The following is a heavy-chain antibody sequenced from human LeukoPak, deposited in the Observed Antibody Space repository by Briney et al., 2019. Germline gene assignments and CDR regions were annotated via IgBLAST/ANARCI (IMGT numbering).Heavy chain of an antibody. D-gene: IGHD3-10*01. CDR3: AKVSVKITMVRGVIEY. CDR2: IYSSCRT. J-gene: IGHJ4*02. CDR1: VFTVKINY. V-gene: IGHV3-53*01. Sequence: GGSLRLSCAASVFTVKINYINCVRHAPGRGLEGVSVIYSSCRTYYSDSAKGRFTISRDITTNTLYLQMNSLSAEETAVYHCAKVSVKITMVRGVIEYWGQGTLVTVSS.